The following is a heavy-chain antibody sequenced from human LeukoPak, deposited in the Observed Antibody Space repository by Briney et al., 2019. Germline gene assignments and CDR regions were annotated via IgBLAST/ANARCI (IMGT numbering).Heavy chain of an antibody. Sequence: GGSLRLSCAASGLTFGNAWMSWVRQAPGKGLEWVGRIQSETDGGTTDYAAPVKGRFTISRDDSKNTLYLHMSSLKTEDTAVYYCSTYLRREQTPLDYWGQGTLVTVSS. J-gene: IGHJ4*02. CDR3: STYLRREQTPLDY. D-gene: IGHD1-26*01. CDR2: IQSETDGGTT. CDR1: GLTFGNAW. V-gene: IGHV3-15*01.